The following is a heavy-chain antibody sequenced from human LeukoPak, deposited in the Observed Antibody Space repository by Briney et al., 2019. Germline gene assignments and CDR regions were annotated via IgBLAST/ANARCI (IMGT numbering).Heavy chain of an antibody. CDR3: ARGFSLWLVRGGDY. Sequence: AETLSLTCTVSGRSISSCYRSWIRQPAGKGLEWIGVIYTSGTSNYKPPCQSRVTISVDTCKSHLSLKLTPVPAADRAVYYCARGFSLWLVRGGDYGGQGTLVTVSS. D-gene: IGHD6-19*01. CDR1: GRSISSCY. J-gene: IGHJ4*02. V-gene: IGHV4-4*07. CDR2: IYTSGTS.